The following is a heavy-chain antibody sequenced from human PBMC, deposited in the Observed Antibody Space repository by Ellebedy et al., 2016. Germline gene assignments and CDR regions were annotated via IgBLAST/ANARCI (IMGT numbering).Heavy chain of an antibody. CDR3: ARDGSEWSRDY. CDR1: GLTFSNFF. CDR2: ISGNGDKR. D-gene: IGHD3-3*01. J-gene: IGHJ4*02. Sequence: GESLKISXAASGLTFSNFFMSWVRQAPGKGLEWVSTISGNGDKRDFADSVKGRFTISRDNTKNSLFLQMNSLGVEDTAVYYCARDGSEWSRDYWGQGTLVTVSS. V-gene: IGHV3-23*01.